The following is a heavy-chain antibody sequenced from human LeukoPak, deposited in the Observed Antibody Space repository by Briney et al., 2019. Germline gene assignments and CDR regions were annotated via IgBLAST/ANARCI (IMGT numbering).Heavy chain of an antibody. J-gene: IGHJ6*02. V-gene: IGHV3-48*03. CDR3: ARYCSTTSCHFYGMDV. CDR1: GFTFSTFE. CDR2: ISSRESTK. D-gene: IGHD2-2*01. Sequence: GGSQRLSCAASGFTFSTFEMTWVRQAPGKGLEWVSYISSRESTKYYADSVKGRFTISRDNAKNAVYLQMNSLRAEDTAVYYCARYCSTTSCHFYGMDVWGRGTSVTVSS.